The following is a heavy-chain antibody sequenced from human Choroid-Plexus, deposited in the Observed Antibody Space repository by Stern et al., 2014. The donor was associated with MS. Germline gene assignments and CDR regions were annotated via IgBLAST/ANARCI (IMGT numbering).Heavy chain of an antibody. CDR2: VSYDGSNK. J-gene: IGHJ5*02. Sequence: MQLVESGGGVVQPGRPLRLSCVASGFTFGSCGMHWVRQAPGKGLEWVSGVSYDGSNKYYADSVKGRFTIYRDNSQNTLYMQMSSLRPEDTAVYYCAKDRQYLTYFFDHWGQGSLVTVSS. CDR3: AKDRQYLTYFFDH. CDR1: GFTFGSCG. D-gene: IGHD2/OR15-2a*01. V-gene: IGHV3-30*18.